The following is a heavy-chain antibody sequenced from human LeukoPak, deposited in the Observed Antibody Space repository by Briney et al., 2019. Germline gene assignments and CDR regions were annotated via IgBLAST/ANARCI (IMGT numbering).Heavy chain of an antibody. V-gene: IGHV3-30*03. Sequence: GRSLRLSCAASESTFSTYGMHWVRQAPGKGLEWVAVISYDGSNKYYAASVKGRFTISRENSKNPLYLQMNSLRAEDTAVYYCARGIPAMVLDYWGQGTLVTVSS. CDR2: ISYDGSNK. CDR3: ARGIPAMVLDY. D-gene: IGHD5-18*01. CDR1: ESTFSTYG. J-gene: IGHJ4*02.